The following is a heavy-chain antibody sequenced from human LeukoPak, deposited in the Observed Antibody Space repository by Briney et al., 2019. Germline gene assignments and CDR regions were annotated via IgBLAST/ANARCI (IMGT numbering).Heavy chain of an antibody. CDR2: IIPIFGTA. Sequence: EASVKVSCKASAYTFTDDYMHWVRQAPGQGLESMGGIIPIFGTANYAQKFQGRVTITTDESTSTAYMELSSLRSEDTAVYYCARDQSSYRRYSSGWDWLNWFDPWGQGTLVTVSS. CDR3: ARDQSSYRRYSSGWDWLNWFDP. V-gene: IGHV1-69*05. D-gene: IGHD6-19*01. J-gene: IGHJ5*02. CDR1: AYTFTDDY.